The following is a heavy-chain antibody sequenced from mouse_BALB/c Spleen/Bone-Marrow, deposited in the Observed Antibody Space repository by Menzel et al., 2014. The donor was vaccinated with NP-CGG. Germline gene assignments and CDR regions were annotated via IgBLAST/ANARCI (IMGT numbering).Heavy chain of an antibody. CDR1: GFSLTSYG. J-gene: IGHJ3*01. CDR3: RGVPWFAY. V-gene: IGHV2-3*01. Sequence: VKLMESGPGLVAPSQSLSISCTVSGFSLTSYGVSWVRQPPGKGLEWLGVIWGDGSTNYHSTLISRLSISKDNSKSQVVLKLNSLQTDDTSSYYYRGVPWFAYWGQGTLVTVSS. D-gene: IGHD2-14*01. CDR2: IWGDGST.